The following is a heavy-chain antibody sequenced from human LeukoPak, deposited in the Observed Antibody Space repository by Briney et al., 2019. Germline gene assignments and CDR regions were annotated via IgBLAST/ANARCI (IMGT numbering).Heavy chain of an antibody. CDR3: ARELDSSGYL. V-gene: IGHV1-46*01. Sequence: ASVKVSCKASGYTFTSYYMHWVRQAPGQGLEWMGIINPSGGSTSYAQKFQGRVTITADKSTSTAYMELSSLRSEDTAVYYCARELDSSGYLWGQGTLVTVSS. CDR2: INPSGGST. J-gene: IGHJ4*02. D-gene: IGHD3-22*01. CDR1: GYTFTSYY.